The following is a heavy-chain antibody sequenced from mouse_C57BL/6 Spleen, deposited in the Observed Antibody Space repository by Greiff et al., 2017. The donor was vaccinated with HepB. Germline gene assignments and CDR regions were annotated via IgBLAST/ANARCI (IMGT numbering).Heavy chain of an antibody. Sequence: QVQLQQSGAELARPGASVKMSCKASGYTFTSYTMQWVKQRPGQGLEWIGYINPSSGYTKYNQKFKDKATLTADKSSSTAYMQLSSLTSEDSAVYYCACITTVGFDYWGQGTTLTVAS. D-gene: IGHD1-1*01. J-gene: IGHJ2*01. CDR2: INPSSGYT. CDR1: GYTFTSYT. V-gene: IGHV1-4*01. CDR3: ACITTVGFDY.